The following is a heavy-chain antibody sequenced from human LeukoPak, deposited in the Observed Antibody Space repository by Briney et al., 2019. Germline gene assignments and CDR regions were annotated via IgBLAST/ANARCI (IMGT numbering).Heavy chain of an antibody. CDR2: ISGSGGST. V-gene: IGHV3-23*01. CDR3: AKAHRYSGSYQGEAFDI. D-gene: IGHD1-26*01. Sequence: PGGSLRLSCAASGFTFSSYAMSWVRQAPGKGLEWVSAISGSGGSTYYADSVKGRFTISRDNSKNMLYLQMNSLRAEDTAVYYCAKAHRYSGSYQGEAFDIWGQGTMVTVSS. J-gene: IGHJ3*02. CDR1: GFTFSSYA.